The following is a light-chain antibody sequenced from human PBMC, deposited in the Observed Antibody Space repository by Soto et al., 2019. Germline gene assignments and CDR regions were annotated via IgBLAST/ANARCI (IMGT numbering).Light chain of an antibody. Sequence: SYELTQPPSVSVAPGQTARITCGGILIGSKTVHWYQQRPGQAPVLVVYDDSDRPSGIPERVSGSNSGNTATLTISRVEAGDEADYYCQVWDSSSDHVVFGGGTKLTVL. CDR2: DDS. CDR3: QVWDSSSDHVV. J-gene: IGLJ2*01. CDR1: LIGSKT. V-gene: IGLV3-21*02.